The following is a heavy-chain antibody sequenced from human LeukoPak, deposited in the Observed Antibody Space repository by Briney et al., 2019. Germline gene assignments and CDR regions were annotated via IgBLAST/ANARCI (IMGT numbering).Heavy chain of an antibody. CDR1: GFAFSNYW. V-gene: IGHV3-7*01. D-gene: IGHD2-21*02. Sequence: PGGSLRLSCAASGFAFSNYWMSWVRQAPGKGLEWMANINYDGSEKYYVDSVKGRFTISRDNAKNSLYLQMNSLRVEDTAVYYCGRSEVTIPNAYWGQGTLVTVSS. J-gene: IGHJ4*02. CDR2: INYDGSEK. CDR3: GRSEVTIPNAY.